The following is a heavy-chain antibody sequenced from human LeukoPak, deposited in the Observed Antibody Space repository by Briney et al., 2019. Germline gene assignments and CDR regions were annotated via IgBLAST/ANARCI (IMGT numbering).Heavy chain of an antibody. CDR3: ARSRLHPIIFDY. D-gene: IGHD5-24*01. CDR1: GGSVSGYY. Sequence: SETLSLTCVVYGGSVSGYYWSWIRQPPGKGLEWIGEINHSGSTNYNPSLKSRVIISVDTSKNQFSLKLTSVTAADTAVYYCARSRLHPIIFDYWGQGTLVTVSS. V-gene: IGHV4-34*01. CDR2: INHSGST. J-gene: IGHJ4*02.